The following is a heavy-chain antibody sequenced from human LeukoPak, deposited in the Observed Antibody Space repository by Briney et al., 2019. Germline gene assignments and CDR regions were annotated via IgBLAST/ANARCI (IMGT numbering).Heavy chain of an antibody. CDR2: VHLSGAT. D-gene: IGHD1-26*01. CDR3: TRESGAFSPFGF. Sequence: PSGTLSLTCAVSGGSITTTNWWSWARQPPGKGLEWIGEVHLSGATNYNLSLESRVSMSIDKSKNHLSLEVTSVTAADTAIYYCTRESGAFSPFGFWGQGTLVTVSS. V-gene: IGHV4-4*02. J-gene: IGHJ4*02. CDR1: GGSITTTNW.